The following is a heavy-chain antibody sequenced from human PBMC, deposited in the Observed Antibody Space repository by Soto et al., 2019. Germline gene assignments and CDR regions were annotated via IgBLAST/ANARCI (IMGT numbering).Heavy chain of an antibody. CDR1: GGTFSYYA. Sequence: QVQLVQSGAEVKKPGASVKVSCKASGGTFSYYAISWVRQAPGQGLDWMGGIIPIFGTTLYAQKFEGRITITADESTSTAYMELSGLRSEDTAVYCCARIILRDIAGLPAGLLPTKNYYFGMDVWGQGTTVTVSS. CDR2: IIPIFGTT. J-gene: IGHJ6*02. CDR3: ARIILRDIAGLPAGLLPTKNYYFGMDV. V-gene: IGHV1-69*01. D-gene: IGHD6-19*01.